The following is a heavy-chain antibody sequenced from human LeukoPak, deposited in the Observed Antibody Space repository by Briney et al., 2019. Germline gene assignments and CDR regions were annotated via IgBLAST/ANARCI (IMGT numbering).Heavy chain of an antibody. CDR3: ARTVSRYCSGGSCYSGY. Sequence: PGGSLRLSCAASGFXVSSNYMSWVRQAPGKGQEWVSDIYSGGSTYYADSVKGRFTISRDNSKNTLYLQMNSLRAEDTAVYYCARTVSRYCSGGSCYSGYWGQGTLVTVSS. CDR1: GFXVSSNY. V-gene: IGHV3-66*01. CDR2: IYSGGST. J-gene: IGHJ4*02. D-gene: IGHD2-15*01.